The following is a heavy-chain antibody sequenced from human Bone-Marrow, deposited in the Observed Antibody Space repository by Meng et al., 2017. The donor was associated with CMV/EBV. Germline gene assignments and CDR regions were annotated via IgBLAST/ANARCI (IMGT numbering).Heavy chain of an antibody. D-gene: IGHD3-3*01. CDR1: GFTFSSYS. J-gene: IGHJ4*02. Sequence: GESLKISCTASGFTFSSYSMNWVRQAPGKGLEWVSSISSSSSYIYYADSVKGRFTISRDNAKNSLYLQMNSLRAEDTAVYYCARVRLSVLRFLEWLLPPDYWGQGTLVTVSS. CDR2: ISSSSSYI. V-gene: IGHV3-21*01. CDR3: ARVRLSVLRFLEWLLPPDY.